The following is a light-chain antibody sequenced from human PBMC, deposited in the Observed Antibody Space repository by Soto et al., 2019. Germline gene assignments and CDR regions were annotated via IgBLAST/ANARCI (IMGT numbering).Light chain of an antibody. V-gene: IGLV2-14*01. CDR2: EVS. Sequence: QSALTQPASVSGSPGQSITISCTGTSSDVGDYNYVSWYQQHPGKAPKLMIYEVSNRPSGVPNRFSGSKSGNTASLTISGLQADDEAYYYCSSYTSSSALMVFGGGTQLTVL. J-gene: IGLJ2*01. CDR1: SSDVGDYNY. CDR3: SSYTSSSALMV.